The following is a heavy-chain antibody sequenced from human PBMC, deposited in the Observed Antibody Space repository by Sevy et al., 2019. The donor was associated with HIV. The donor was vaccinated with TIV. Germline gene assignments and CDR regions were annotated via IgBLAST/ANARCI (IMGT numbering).Heavy chain of an antibody. CDR2: IRSNSDGGTT. J-gene: IGHJ3*01. CDR3: ATGGTAEAFDV. V-gene: IGHV3-15*01. D-gene: IGHD5-18*01. CDR1: GFTFSNAW. Sequence: GGSLRLSCAASGFTFSNAWMSWVRQAPGKGLEWVGRIRSNSDGGTTDHPAPVKDRFTISRDDSKNTLYLHIHSLQTEDPTVYYCATGGTAEAFDVWGPGTMVTVSS.